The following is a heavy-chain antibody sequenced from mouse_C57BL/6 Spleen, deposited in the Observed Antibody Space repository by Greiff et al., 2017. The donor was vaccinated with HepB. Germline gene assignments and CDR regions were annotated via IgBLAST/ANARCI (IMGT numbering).Heavy chain of an antibody. CDR3: ARHTVPNFDY. J-gene: IGHJ2*01. Sequence: EVQVVESGGDLVKPGGSLKLSCAASGFTFSSYGMSWVRQTPDKRLEWVATISSGGSYTYYPDSVKGRFTISRDNAKNTLYLQMSSLKSEDTAMYYCARHTVPNFDYWGQGTTLTVSS. CDR1: GFTFSSYG. CDR2: ISSGGSYT. V-gene: IGHV5-6*01. D-gene: IGHD1-1*01.